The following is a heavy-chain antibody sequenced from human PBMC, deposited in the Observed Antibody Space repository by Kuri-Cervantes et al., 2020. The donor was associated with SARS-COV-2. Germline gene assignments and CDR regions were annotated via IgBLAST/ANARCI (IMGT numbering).Heavy chain of an antibody. J-gene: IGHJ4*02. CDR3: ARHATYYYDSSGYYV. CDR2: IYPGDSDT. V-gene: IGHV5-51*01. D-gene: IGHD3-22*01. Sequence: KVSCKGSGYSFTSYWIGWVRQMPGKGLECMGIIYPGDSDTRYSPSFQGRVTISADKSISTAYLQWSSLKASDTAMYYCARHATYYYDSSGYYVWGQGTLVTVSS. CDR1: GYSFTSYW.